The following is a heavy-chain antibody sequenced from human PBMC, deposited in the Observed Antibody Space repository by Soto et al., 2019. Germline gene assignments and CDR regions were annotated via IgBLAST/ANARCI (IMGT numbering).Heavy chain of an antibody. CDR1: GDSISSGDYY. V-gene: IGHV4-30-4*01. CDR3: ARALDRPYESGYDSFYYYYGMDV. D-gene: IGHD5-12*01. CDR2: IYYSGST. J-gene: IGHJ6*02. Sequence: SETLSLTCTVSGDSISSGDYYWSWIRQPPGKGLEWIGYIYYSGSTYYNPSLKSRVTISVDTSKNQFSLKLNSVTAADTAVYYCARALDRPYESGYDSFYYYYGMDVWGQGTTVTVSS.